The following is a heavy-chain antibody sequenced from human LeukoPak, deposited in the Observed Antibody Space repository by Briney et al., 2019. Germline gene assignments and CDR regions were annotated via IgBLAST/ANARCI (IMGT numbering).Heavy chain of an antibody. CDR2: IWYDGSNK. CDR3: ARRLGPARSRGYFDL. V-gene: IGHV3-33*01. J-gene: IGHJ2*01. CDR1: GFTFSSYG. D-gene: IGHD3-16*01. Sequence: PGGSLRLSCAASGFTFSSYGMHWVRQAPGKGLEWVAVIWYDGSNKYYADSVKGRFTISRDNSKNTLYLQMNSLRAEDTAVYYCARRLGPARSRGYFDLWGRGTLVTVSS.